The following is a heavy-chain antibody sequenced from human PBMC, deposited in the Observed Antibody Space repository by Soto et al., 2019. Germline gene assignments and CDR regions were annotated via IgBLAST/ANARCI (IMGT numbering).Heavy chain of an antibody. D-gene: IGHD3-16*02. Sequence: PGGSLRLSCAASGFTFSSYAMSWVRQAPGKGLEWVSAISGSGGSTYYADSVKGRFTISRDNSKNTLYLQMNSLRAEDTAVYYCAKELQNYDYVWGSYQTYDYWGQGTLVTVSS. V-gene: IGHV3-23*01. CDR2: ISGSGGST. CDR3: AKELQNYDYVWGSYQTYDY. J-gene: IGHJ4*02. CDR1: GFTFSSYA.